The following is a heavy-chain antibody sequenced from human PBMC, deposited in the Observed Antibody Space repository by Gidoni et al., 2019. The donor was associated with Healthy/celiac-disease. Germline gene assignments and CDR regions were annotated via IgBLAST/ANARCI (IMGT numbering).Heavy chain of an antibody. D-gene: IGHD3-22*01. CDR3: ARDYYDSSGYYIDY. V-gene: IGHV3-74*01. J-gene: IGHJ4*02. CDR2: INSDGSST. CDR1: GFSFSSYW. Sequence: EVQLVEFGGGLVQPGGSLRLSCAASGFSFSSYWMHWVRQAPGKGLVWVSRINSDGSSTSYADSVKGRFTISRDNAKNTLYLQMNSLRAEDTAVYYCARDYYDSSGYYIDYWGQGTLVTVSS.